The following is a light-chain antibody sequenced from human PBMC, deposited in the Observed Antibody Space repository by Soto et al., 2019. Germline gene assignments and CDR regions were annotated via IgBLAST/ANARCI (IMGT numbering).Light chain of an antibody. J-gene: IGLJ1*01. Sequence: HSVLTRPPSVSGAPGERVTISCTGSSSNIGAGYDVHWYQQLPGTAPKLLIYGNSNRPSGVPDRFSGSKSGTSASLAITGLQAEDEADYYCQSYDSSLSGRYVFGTGTKVTVL. CDR2: GNS. CDR3: QSYDSSLSGRYV. CDR1: SSNIGAGYD. V-gene: IGLV1-40*01.